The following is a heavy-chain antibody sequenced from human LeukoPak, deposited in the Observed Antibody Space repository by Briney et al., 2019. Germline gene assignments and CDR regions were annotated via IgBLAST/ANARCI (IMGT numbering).Heavy chain of an antibody. D-gene: IGHD3-3*01. J-gene: IGHJ6*03. CDR2: IKQDGSEK. CDR3: ARITILYYMDV. CDR1: GFTFSSYW. Sequence: PGGSLRLSCAASGFTFSSYWMSWVGQAPGKGLEGVANIKQDGSEKYYVDSVKGRFTISRDNAKNSLYLQMNSLRAEDTAVYYCARITILYYMDVWGKGTTVTISS. V-gene: IGHV3-7*01.